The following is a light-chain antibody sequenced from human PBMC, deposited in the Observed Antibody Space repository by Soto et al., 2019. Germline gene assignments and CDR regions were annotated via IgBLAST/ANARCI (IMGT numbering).Light chain of an antibody. CDR1: QSVSSNY. CDR3: KQYGSSPET. J-gene: IGKJ1*01. CDR2: GAS. Sequence: EIVLTQSPGTLSLSPGERATLSCRASQSVSSNYFAWYQQKPGQAPRLLIYGASSRATGIPDRFSGSGSGTDFTLTISRLEPEDCAVYYCKQYGSSPETFGQGTKVEIK. V-gene: IGKV3-20*01.